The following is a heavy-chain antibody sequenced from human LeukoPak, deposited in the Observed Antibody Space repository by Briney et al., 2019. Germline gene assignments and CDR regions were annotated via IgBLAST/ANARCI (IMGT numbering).Heavy chain of an antibody. V-gene: IGHV3-21*01. CDR3: ARDRGTVTYSDY. CDR1: GFTFSSYS. D-gene: IGHD4-11*01. J-gene: IGHJ4*02. CDR2: ISSSSSYI. Sequence: GGSLRLSCAASGFTFSSYSMNWVRQAPGKGLEWVSSISSSSSYIYYADSVKGRFTISRDNAKNSLYLQMNSLRVEDSAVYFCARDRGTVTYSDYWGQGTLVTVSS.